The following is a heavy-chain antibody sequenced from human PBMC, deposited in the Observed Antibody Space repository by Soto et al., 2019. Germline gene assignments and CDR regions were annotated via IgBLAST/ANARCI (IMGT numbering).Heavy chain of an antibody. CDR1: GSSISSGTYY. J-gene: IGHJ4*02. V-gene: IGHV4-31*03. D-gene: IGHD6-19*01. Sequence: PSETLSLTCTVSGSSISSGTYYWTWIRQHPGKGLEWIGYIHYSGTTLSNPSLRSRVTISVDRSKDQFSLNLSSVTAADTAVYYCARDYPVAGTSYFDSWGQGALVTVSS. CDR2: IHYSGTT. CDR3: ARDYPVAGTSYFDS.